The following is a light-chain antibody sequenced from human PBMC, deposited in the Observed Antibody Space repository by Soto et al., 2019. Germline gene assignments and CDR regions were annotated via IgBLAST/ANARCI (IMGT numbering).Light chain of an antibody. J-gene: IGLJ2*01. CDR3: ATWDDSLNVWL. CDR2: SNT. V-gene: IGLV1-44*01. CDR1: TSNIGSNP. Sequence: QSVLTQPPSASAPPGQRVTISCSGSTSNIGSNPVNWYQQLPGTAPKLLLYSNTQRPSGVPDRFSGSKSGTSASLAISGLQSDDESTYYCATWDDSLNVWLFGGGTKVTVL.